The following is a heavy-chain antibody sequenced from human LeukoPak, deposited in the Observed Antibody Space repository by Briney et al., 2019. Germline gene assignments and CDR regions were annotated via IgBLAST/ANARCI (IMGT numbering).Heavy chain of an antibody. J-gene: IGHJ4*02. V-gene: IGHV3-30-3*01. CDR2: ISYDGSNK. CDR1: GFTFRSYA. CDR3: VRADSAYIAVAGN. Sequence: QPGRSLRLSCAASGFTFRSYAMNQVRQAPGKGLEWVAVISYDGSNKYYADSVKGRFTISRDNSKNTLYLQMNSIRAQDTGPWYCVRADSAYIAVAGNWGQGTLVTVSS. D-gene: IGHD6-19*01.